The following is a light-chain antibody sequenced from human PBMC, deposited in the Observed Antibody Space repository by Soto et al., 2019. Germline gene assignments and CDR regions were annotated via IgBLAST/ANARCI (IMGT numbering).Light chain of an antibody. CDR3: SSYTSDSSYV. CDR1: SSDIGGYNY. CDR2: EVS. Sequence: QSVLTQPASVSGSPGQSITISCTGTSSDIGGYNYVSWYQQHPGKAPKLMIYEVSNRPSGVSDRFSGSKSGNTASLTISGLQAEDDADYYCSSYTSDSSYVFGSGTKVTVL. V-gene: IGLV2-14*01. J-gene: IGLJ1*01.